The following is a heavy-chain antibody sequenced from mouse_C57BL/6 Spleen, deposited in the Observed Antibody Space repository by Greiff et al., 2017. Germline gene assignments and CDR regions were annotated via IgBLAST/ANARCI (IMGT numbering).Heavy chain of an antibody. CDR2: ISYDGSN. Sequence: VQLQQSGPGLVKPSQSLSLTCSVTGYSITSGYYWNWIRQFPGNKLEWMGYISYDGSNNYNPSLKNRISITRDTSKNQFFLKLNSVTTEDTATYYCARAHYYGSRYAMDYWGQGTSVTVSS. CDR3: ARAHYYGSRYAMDY. V-gene: IGHV3-6*01. J-gene: IGHJ4*01. CDR1: GYSITSGYY. D-gene: IGHD1-1*01.